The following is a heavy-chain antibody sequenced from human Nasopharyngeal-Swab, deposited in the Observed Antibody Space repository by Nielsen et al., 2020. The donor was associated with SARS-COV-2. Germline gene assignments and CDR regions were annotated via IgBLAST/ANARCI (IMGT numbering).Heavy chain of an antibody. V-gene: IGHV4-39*01. Sequence: RQAPGKGLEWIGSIYYSGSTYYKSSLKSRVTISVDTSKNQFSLKLSSVTAADTAVYYCARQPSMVHYYYYGMDVWGQGTTVTVSS. J-gene: IGHJ6*02. CDR3: ARQPSMVHYYYYGMDV. CDR2: IYYSGST. D-gene: IGHD4/OR15-4a*01.